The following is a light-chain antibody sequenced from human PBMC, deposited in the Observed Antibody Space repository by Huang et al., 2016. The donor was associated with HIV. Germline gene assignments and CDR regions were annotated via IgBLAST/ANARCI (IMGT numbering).Light chain of an antibody. CDR1: QSVSSN. V-gene: IGKV3-15*01. CDR3: HQYTKWPSWT. CDR2: GSS. Sequence: EIVMTQSPGTLTVSPGERATLSCRASQSVSSNLAWYQQKPGQTPRLLIYGSSTRATGFPARFSGSGSGTEFTLTISSLQSEDFGVYYCHQYTKWPSWTFGQGTKVEIK. J-gene: IGKJ1*01.